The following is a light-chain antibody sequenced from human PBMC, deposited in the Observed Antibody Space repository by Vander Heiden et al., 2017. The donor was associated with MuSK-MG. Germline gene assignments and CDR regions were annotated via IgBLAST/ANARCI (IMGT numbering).Light chain of an antibody. V-gene: IGKV4-1*01. CDR1: QSVLYRSNNKNY. CDR2: WAS. J-gene: IGKJ1*01. Sequence: DIVMTQSPDSLAVSLGERATINCKSSQSVLYRSNNKNYLAWYQQKPGQPPKLLIYWASTRETGVPDRFSGSGSGTDFTLTISSLQAEDVAFYYCQQYDITPPWTFGQGTKVEIK. CDR3: QQYDITPPWT.